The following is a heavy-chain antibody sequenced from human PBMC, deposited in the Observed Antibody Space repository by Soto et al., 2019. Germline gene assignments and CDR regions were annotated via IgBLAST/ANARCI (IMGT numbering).Heavy chain of an antibody. CDR2: IFYSGST. CDR1: GGSIRSYY. V-gene: IGHV4-59*01. D-gene: IGHD1-7*01. CDR3: ARNYGQAFDI. J-gene: IGHJ3*02. Sequence: QVQLQESGPGLVKPSETLSLTCTVSGGSIRSYYWSWIRQPPGKGLEWIGYIFYSGSTNYNPSLKSRVTISVDTSKNQFSLKLSSVTAPDTAVYYCARNYGQAFDIWGQGTMVTVSS.